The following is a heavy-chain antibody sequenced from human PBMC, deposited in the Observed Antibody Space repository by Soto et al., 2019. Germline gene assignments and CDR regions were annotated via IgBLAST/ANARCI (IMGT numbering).Heavy chain of an antibody. CDR1: GFTFSSYS. D-gene: IGHD1-26*01. CDR2: ISRSSSYI. J-gene: IGHJ1*01. Sequence: EVQLVESGGGLVKPGGSLRLSCAASGFTFSSYSMNWVRQAPGKGLEWVSSISRSSSYIYYADSVKGRFTISRDNAKNSLYLQKNSLRAEDTAVYYCARGEVGATGYFQHWGQGTLVTVSS. CDR3: ARGEVGATGYFQH. V-gene: IGHV3-21*01.